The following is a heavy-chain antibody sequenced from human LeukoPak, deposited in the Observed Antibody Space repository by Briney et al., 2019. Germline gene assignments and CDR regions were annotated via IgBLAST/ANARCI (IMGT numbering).Heavy chain of an antibody. CDR3: ARDPLLIVGATTAAFDI. CDR2: IYTSGST. V-gene: IGHV4-61*02. D-gene: IGHD1-26*01. Sequence: SETLSLTCTVSGGSISSGSYYWSWIRPPAGKGLEWIGRIYTSGSTNYNPSLKSRVTISVDTSKNQFSLKLSSVTAADTAVYYCARDPLLIVGATTAAFDIWGQGTMVTVSS. J-gene: IGHJ3*02. CDR1: GGSISSGSYY.